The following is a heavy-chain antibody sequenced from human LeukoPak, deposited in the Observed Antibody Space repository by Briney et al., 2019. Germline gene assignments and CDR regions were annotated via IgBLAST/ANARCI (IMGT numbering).Heavy chain of an antibody. J-gene: IGHJ6*03. Sequence: GGSLRLSCAASGFTFSSYAMHWVRQAPGKGLEWVAILSYDGSNKYYADSVKGRFTISRDNSKNTLYLQMNSLRAGDTAVYYCAKGSKLVVITRDHYMAVWGKGTTVTISS. CDR3: AKGSKLVVITRDHYMAV. CDR1: GFTFSSYA. D-gene: IGHD3-22*01. V-gene: IGHV3-30*04. CDR2: LSYDGSNK.